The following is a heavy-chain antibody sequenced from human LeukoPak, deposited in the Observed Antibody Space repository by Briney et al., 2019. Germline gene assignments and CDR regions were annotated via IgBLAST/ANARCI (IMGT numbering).Heavy chain of an antibody. Sequence: GGSLRLSCAASGFTFNNYGMHYVRQAPGKGLEWVAVISDDGRNKNYADSVKGRFTISRDSSNNTLYLQMNSLRAEDTGVYFCAKDRETTASGTFDFRGQGTLVTVSS. J-gene: IGHJ4*02. D-gene: IGHD6-13*01. CDR1: GFTFNNYG. CDR3: AKDRETTASGTFDF. CDR2: ISDDGRNK. V-gene: IGHV3-30*18.